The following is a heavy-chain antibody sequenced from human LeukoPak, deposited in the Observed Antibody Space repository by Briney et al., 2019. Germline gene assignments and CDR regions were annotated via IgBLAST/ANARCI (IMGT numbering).Heavy chain of an antibody. D-gene: IGHD2-2*01. V-gene: IGHV3-30*04. CDR2: ISYDGSNK. J-gene: IGHJ4*02. CDR3: ARGGYQLLSPAGY. CDR1: GFTFSSYA. Sequence: GGSLRLSCAAPGFTFSSYAMHWVRQAPGKGLEWVAVISYDGSNKYYADSVKGRFTISRDNSKNTLYLQMNSLRAEDTAVYYCARGGYQLLSPAGYWGQGTLVTVSS.